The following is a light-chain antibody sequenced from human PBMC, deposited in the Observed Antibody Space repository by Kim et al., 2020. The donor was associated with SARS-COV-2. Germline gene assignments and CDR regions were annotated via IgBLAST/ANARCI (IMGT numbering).Light chain of an antibody. CDR3: CSYAGSFSWV. CDR1: SSDVGGYNY. Sequence: GQSVTFSCTGTSSDVGGYNYVSWYQHHPGKAPKLMIYDVSKRPSGVPDRFSGSKSGNTASLTISVLQAEDEADYYCCSYAGSFSWVFGGGTQLTVL. CDR2: DVS. V-gene: IGLV2-11*01. J-gene: IGLJ3*02.